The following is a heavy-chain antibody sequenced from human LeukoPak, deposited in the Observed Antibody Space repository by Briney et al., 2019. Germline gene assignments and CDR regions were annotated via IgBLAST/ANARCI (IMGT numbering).Heavy chain of an antibody. Sequence: SETLSLTCTVSGGSISSYYWSWIRQPPGKGLEWIGYIYYSGSTNYNPSLKSRVTISVDTSKNQFSLKLSSVTAADTAVYYCARVYYDILTGYYTGIDYWGQGTLVTVSS. CDR2: IYYSGST. CDR3: ARVYYDILTGYYTGIDY. D-gene: IGHD3-9*01. V-gene: IGHV4-59*12. CDR1: GGSISSYY. J-gene: IGHJ4*02.